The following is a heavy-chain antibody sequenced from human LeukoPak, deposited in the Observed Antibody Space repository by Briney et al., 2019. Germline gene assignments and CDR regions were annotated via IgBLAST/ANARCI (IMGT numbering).Heavy chain of an antibody. CDR2: INHSGST. J-gene: IGHJ4*02. CDR1: GGSFSGYY. V-gene: IGHV4-34*01. Sequence: PSETLSLTCAVYGGSFSGYYWSWIRQPPGKGLEWIGEINHSGSTNYNPSLKSRVTISVDTSKNQFSLKLSSVTAADTAVYYCARDLYYWGQGTLVTVSS. CDR3: ARDLYY.